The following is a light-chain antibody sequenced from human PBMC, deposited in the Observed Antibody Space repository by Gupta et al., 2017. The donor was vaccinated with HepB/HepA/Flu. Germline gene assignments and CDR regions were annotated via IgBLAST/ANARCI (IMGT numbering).Light chain of an antibody. Sequence: QSVLTQPPSASATPGHRVTIACSGSSSKSGSNYVYWYQQRPGAAPKLLIYRNNQRPSGVPERFSGSKSGTAAALAISGLRAEDEADYYCAAWDDSRSGWVFGGGTKLTVL. V-gene: IGLV1-47*01. CDR3: AAWDDSRSGWV. CDR1: SSKSGSNY. CDR2: RNN. J-gene: IGLJ3*02.